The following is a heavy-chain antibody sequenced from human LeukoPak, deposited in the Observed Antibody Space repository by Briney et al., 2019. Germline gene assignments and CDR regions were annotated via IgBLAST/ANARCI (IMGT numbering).Heavy chain of an antibody. Sequence: PGGSLRLSCAASGFAFSSYWMSWVRQAPGKGLEWVANIKEDGSEKYFVDSVKGRFTISRDNAKNSLYLQMNSLRAEDTAVYYCAELGITMIGGVWGKGTTVTISS. CDR1: GFAFSSYW. CDR2: IKEDGSEK. J-gene: IGHJ6*04. V-gene: IGHV3-7*01. D-gene: IGHD3-10*02. CDR3: AELGITMIGGV.